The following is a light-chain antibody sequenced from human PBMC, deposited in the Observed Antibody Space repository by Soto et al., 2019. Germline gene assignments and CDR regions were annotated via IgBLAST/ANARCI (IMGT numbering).Light chain of an antibody. J-gene: IGKJ4*01. CDR3: QKYNSAPRT. CDR1: QSIAPY. Sequence: DVQMTQSPSSLSASVGDRVTITCRASQSIAPYLAWFQQKPGKVPKLLIYAASTLQSGVPPRFSGSGSGTDFTLTISSLQPEDVAAYYCQKYNSAPRTFGGGTKVEIK. CDR2: AAS. V-gene: IGKV1-27*01.